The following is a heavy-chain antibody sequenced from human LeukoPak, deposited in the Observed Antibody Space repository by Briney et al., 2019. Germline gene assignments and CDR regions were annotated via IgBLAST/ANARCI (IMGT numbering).Heavy chain of an antibody. D-gene: IGHD3-22*01. Sequence: GGSLRLSCAVSGLPFSHYDMNWARQAPGKGLEWVSSISSGGYTIKYHDSVRGRFIISRDNDNNSLYLQMNSLRGDDTASYYCATDSSGFSYWGQGILVAVSS. CDR2: ISSGGYTI. CDR3: ATDSSGFSY. CDR1: GLPFSHYD. V-gene: IGHV3-48*03. J-gene: IGHJ4*02.